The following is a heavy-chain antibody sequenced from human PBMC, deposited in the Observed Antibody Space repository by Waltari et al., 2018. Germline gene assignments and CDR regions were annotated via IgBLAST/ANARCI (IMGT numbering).Heavy chain of an antibody. J-gene: IGHJ4*02. Sequence: QVQLQESGPGLVKPSQTLSLTCTVSGGSISSGSYYWSWIRQPAGKGLEWIGYIYTSGSTNYNPSRKSRVTISVDTSKNQFSLKLSSVTAADTAVYCCARIGGNSRFDYWGQGTLVTVSS. V-gene: IGHV4-61*09. CDR3: ARIGGNSRFDY. D-gene: IGHD2-21*02. CDR1: GGSISSGSYY. CDR2: IYTSGST.